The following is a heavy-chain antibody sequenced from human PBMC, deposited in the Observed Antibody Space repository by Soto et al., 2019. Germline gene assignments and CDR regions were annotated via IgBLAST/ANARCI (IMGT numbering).Heavy chain of an antibody. CDR2: ISDSGNTI. V-gene: IGHV3-48*02. D-gene: IGHD6-19*01. CDR3: ARDLGSGRRYFDY. Sequence: GGSLRLSCAASGFTFSSFSMNWVRQAPGKGLEWVSHISDSGNTIYYADSVKGRLTISRDNAQNSLFLQMNYLRDEDTAVYYCARDLGSGRRYFDYWGQGTLVTVSS. CDR1: GFTFSSFS. J-gene: IGHJ4*02.